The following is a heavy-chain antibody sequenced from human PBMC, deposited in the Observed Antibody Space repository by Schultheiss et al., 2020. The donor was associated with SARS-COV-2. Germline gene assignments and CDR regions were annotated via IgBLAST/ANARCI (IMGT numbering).Heavy chain of an antibody. CDR3: ARDRYSYGGIFDAFDI. D-gene: IGHD5-18*01. CDR2: IHSGGST. Sequence: GGSLRLSCAASGFRFSKYWMHWVRQAPGKGLEWVSFIHSGGSTSYADSVKGRFTISRDNSRNTVSLQMNSLRAEDTAVYYCARDRYSYGGIFDAFDIWGQGTMVTVSS. J-gene: IGHJ3*02. CDR1: GFRFSKYW. V-gene: IGHV3-53*01.